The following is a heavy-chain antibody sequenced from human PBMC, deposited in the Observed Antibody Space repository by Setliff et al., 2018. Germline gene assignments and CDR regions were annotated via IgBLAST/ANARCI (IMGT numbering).Heavy chain of an antibody. Sequence: ETLRLSCATSGFTFNHFAMAWVRQAPGKGLEWVTIISGDSSFTNYADSVGGRATIFRDSSGNNVYLHMNSLTAADSAMYYCAKAGGSGFGMDYLDSWGQGTLVTFSS. D-gene: IGHD3-3*01. CDR2: ISGDSSFT. V-gene: IGHV3-23*01. CDR3: AKAGGSGFGMDYLDS. CDR1: GFTFNHFA. J-gene: IGHJ4*02.